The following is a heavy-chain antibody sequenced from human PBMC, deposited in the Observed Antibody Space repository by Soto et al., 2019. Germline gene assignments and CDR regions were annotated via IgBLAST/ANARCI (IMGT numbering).Heavy chain of an antibody. J-gene: IGHJ4*02. V-gene: IGHV1-69*02. D-gene: IGHD5-12*01. CDR3: ASGDGYNYGGY. CDR1: GGTFSSYT. CDR2: IIPILGIA. Sequence: QVQLVQSGAAVKKPGSSVKVSCKASGGTFSSYTISWVRQAPGQGLEWMGRIIPILGIANYAQKFQGRVTITADKSTSTAYMELSSMRSEDTAVYYCASGDGYNYGGYWGQGTLVTVAS.